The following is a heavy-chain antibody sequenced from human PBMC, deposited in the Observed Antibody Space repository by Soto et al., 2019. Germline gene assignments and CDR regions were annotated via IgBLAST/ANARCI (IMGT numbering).Heavy chain of an antibody. V-gene: IGHV3-23*01. CDR2: ISGSGGST. CDR3: AKPHTMIVVVISSFDY. J-gene: IGHJ4*02. CDR1: GFTFSSYA. D-gene: IGHD3-22*01. Sequence: GSLRLSCAASGFTFSSYAMSWVRQAPGKGLEWVSAISGSGGSTYYADSVKGRFTISRDNSKNTLYLQMNSLRAEDTAVYYCAKPHTMIVVVISSFDYWGQGTLVTVSS.